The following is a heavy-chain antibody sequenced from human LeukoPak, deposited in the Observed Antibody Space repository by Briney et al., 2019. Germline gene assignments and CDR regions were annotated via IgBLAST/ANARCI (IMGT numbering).Heavy chain of an antibody. J-gene: IGHJ4*02. V-gene: IGHV4-4*07. D-gene: IGHD3-22*01. CDR1: GASFSSYY. CDR3: AIYGSTGLDY. CDR2: TYTSENT. Sequence: SETLSLTCTVPGASFSSYYWSWIRKPAGKGLVWIGRTYTSENTYFHPRLKSRVTMSVDTSKHQFSRQLSSVTAADTAMYYCAIYGSTGLDYWGQGTLVTVSS.